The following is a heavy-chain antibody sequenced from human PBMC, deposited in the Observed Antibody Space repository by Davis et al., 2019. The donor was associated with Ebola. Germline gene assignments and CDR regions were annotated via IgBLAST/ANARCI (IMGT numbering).Heavy chain of an antibody. J-gene: IGHJ4*02. CDR2: IYQNVTT. Sequence: MPSETLSLTCTVSGYSISSGYYWGWIRQPPGKGLEWTGAIYQNVTTFYNPSLKSRVAISADTSKNRFFLNLRSVTASDTAVYFCARDLRIPSYWSQGTLVTVSS. CDR1: GYSISSGYY. V-gene: IGHV4-38-2*02. CDR3: ARDLRIPSY. D-gene: IGHD2-15*01.